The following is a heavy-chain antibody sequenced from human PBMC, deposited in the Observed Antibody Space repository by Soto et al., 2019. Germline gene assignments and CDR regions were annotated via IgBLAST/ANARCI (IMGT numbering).Heavy chain of an antibody. Sequence: ASVKVSCKASGYTFTSYGISWVRQAPGQGLEWMGWISAYNGNTNYAQKLQGRVTMTTDTSTSTAYMELRSLGSDDTAVCYCATMARGSSLIAVGGLHLGELSTYYMDVWGKGTTVTVSS. D-gene: IGHD3-16*02. CDR2: ISAYNGNT. CDR3: ATMARGSSLIAVGGLHLGELSTYYMDV. V-gene: IGHV1-18*01. CDR1: GYTFTSYG. J-gene: IGHJ6*03.